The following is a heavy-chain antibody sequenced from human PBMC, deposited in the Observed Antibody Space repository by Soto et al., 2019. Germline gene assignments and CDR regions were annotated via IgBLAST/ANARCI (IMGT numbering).Heavy chain of an antibody. J-gene: IGHJ3*02. D-gene: IGHD1-26*01. V-gene: IGHV3-48*02. CDR3: ARDKLGGSGSQRRDAFDI. CDR2: ISSSSSTI. CDR1: GFTFSSYS. Sequence: EVQLVESGGGLVQPGGSLRLSCAASGFTFSSYSMNWVRQAPGKGLEWVSYISSSSSTIYYADSVKGRFTISRDNAKNSLYLQMNSLRDEDTAVYYCARDKLGGSGSQRRDAFDIWGQGTMVTVSS.